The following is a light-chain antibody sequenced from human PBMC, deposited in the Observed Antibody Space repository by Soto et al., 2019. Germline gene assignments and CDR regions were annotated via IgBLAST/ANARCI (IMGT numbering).Light chain of an antibody. CDR1: QGISSY. CDR3: QQLNSFPIT. CDR2: AAS. V-gene: IGKV1-9*01. Sequence: DIPLTQSPSFLSASVGDRVTITCRASQGISSYLALYQQKPGKAPKLLIYAASTLQSGVPSRFSGSGSGTEFTLTISSLQPEDFATYYCQQLNSFPITFAQGTRLEIK. J-gene: IGKJ5*01.